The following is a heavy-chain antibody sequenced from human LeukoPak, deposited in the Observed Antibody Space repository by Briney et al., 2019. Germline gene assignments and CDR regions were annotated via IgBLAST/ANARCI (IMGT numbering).Heavy chain of an antibody. J-gene: IGHJ6*02. V-gene: IGHV3-9*01. CDR1: GFTFDDYA. CDR2: ISWNSGSI. Sequence: GGSLRLSCAASGFTFDDYAMHWVRQAPGKGLEWVSGISWNSGSIGYADSEKGRFTISRDNAKNSLYLQMNSLRAEDTALYYCAKEAEVGWGMDVWGQGTTVTVSS. D-gene: IGHD1-14*01. CDR3: AKEAEVGWGMDV.